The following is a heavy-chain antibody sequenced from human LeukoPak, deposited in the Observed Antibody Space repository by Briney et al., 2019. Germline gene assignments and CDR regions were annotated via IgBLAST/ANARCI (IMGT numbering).Heavy chain of an antibody. J-gene: IGHJ4*02. V-gene: IGHV4-34*01. CDR1: GGSFSGYY. CDR2: INHSGST. CDR3: ASYTAGGGGLDY. D-gene: IGHD5-18*01. Sequence: SETLSLTCAVYGGSFSGYYWSWIRQPPGKGLEWIGEINHSGSTNYNPSLKSRVTISVDTSKNQSSLKLSSVTAADTAVYYCASYTAGGGGLDYWGQGTLVTVSS.